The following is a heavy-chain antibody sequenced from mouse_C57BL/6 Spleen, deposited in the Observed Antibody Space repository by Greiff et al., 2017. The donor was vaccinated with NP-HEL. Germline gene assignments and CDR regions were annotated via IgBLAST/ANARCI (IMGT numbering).Heavy chain of an antibody. D-gene: IGHD1-1*01. Sequence: EVQLVESGGDLVKPGGSLKLSCAASGFTFSSYGMSWVRQTPDKRLEWVATISSGGSYTYYPDSVKGRFTISRDNAKNTLYLQMSSLKSEDTAMYYCARHGGTTVVAYYFDYWGQGTTLTVSS. CDR3: ARHGGTTVVAYYFDY. CDR2: ISSGGSYT. J-gene: IGHJ2*01. V-gene: IGHV5-6*01. CDR1: GFTFSSYG.